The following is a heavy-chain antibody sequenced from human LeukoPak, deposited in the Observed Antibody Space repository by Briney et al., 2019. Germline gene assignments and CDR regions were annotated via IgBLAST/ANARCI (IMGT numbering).Heavy chain of an antibody. Sequence: PGGSLRLSCAASGFTFSSYAMHWVRQAPGKGLEWVAVISYDGSNKYYADSVKGRFTISRDNSKNTLYLQMNSLRAEDTAVYYCARDPYARVSDWYRRAFDIWGQGTMVTVSS. D-gene: IGHD6-19*01. CDR2: ISYDGSNK. CDR3: ARDPYARVSDWYRRAFDI. J-gene: IGHJ3*02. V-gene: IGHV3-30*04. CDR1: GFTFSSYA.